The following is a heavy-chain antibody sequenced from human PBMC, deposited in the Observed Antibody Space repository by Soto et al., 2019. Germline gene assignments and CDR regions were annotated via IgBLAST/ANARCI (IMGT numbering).Heavy chain of an antibody. CDR2: ISAYNGNT. J-gene: IGHJ6*02. D-gene: IGHD6-19*01. CDR1: GYTFTSYG. V-gene: IGHV1-18*01. Sequence: ASVKVSCKASGYTFTSYGISWVRQAPGQGLEWMGWISAYNGNTNYAQKLQGRVTMTTDTSTSTAYMELRSLRSDDTAVYYCARDQGQIAVAGWDYYYGMDVWGQGTTVTVSS. CDR3: ARDQGQIAVAGWDYYYGMDV.